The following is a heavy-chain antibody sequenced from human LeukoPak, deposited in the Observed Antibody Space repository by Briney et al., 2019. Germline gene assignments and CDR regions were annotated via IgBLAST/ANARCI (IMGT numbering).Heavy chain of an antibody. J-gene: IGHJ4*02. CDR2: IWYDGSNK. V-gene: IGHV3-30*02. Sequence: GSLRLSCAASGFTFSSYGMHWVRQAPGKGLEWVAVIWYDGSNKHYADSVKGRFTISRDNSKNTLYLQMNSLRAEDTAVYYCAKDPITGDSGTYLYYFDYWGQGTLVTVSS. CDR1: GFTFSSYG. D-gene: IGHD1-26*01. CDR3: AKDPITGDSGTYLYYFDY.